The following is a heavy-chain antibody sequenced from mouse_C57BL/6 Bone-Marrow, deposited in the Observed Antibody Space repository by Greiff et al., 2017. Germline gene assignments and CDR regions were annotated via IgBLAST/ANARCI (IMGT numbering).Heavy chain of an antibody. V-gene: IGHV3-6*01. D-gene: IGHD1-1*01. J-gene: IGHJ2*01. Sequence: EVKVEESGPGLVKPSQSLSLTCSVTGYSITSGYYWNWIRQFPGNKLEWMGYISYDGSNNYNPSLKNRISITRDTSKNQFFLKLNSVTTEDTATYYCARGGGVLRYPDYWGQGTTLTVSS. CDR2: ISYDGSN. CDR3: ARGGGVLRYPDY. CDR1: GYSITSGYY.